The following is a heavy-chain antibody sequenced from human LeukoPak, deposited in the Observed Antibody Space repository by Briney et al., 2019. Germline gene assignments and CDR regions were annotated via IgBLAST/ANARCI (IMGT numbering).Heavy chain of an antibody. D-gene: IGHD1-26*01. J-gene: IGHJ1*01. CDR2: FDPEDGET. CDR1: GYTLTELS. V-gene: IGHV1-24*01. Sequence: GASVTVSCKVSGYTLTELSMHWVRQAPGKGLEWMGGFDPEDGETIYAQKFQGRVTMTEDTSTDTAYMELSSLRSEDTAVYYCATGPVGATPEYFQHWGQGTLVTVSS. CDR3: ATGPVGATPEYFQH.